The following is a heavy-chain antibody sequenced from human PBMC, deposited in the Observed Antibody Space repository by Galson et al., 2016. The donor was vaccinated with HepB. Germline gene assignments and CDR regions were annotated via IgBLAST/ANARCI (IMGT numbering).Heavy chain of an antibody. CDR3: ARVSGVYYGMDV. J-gene: IGHJ6*02. Sequence: SCKASGSTFTSYEISWVRQAPGQGLECMGWINPKSGGTNYEQRFQGRVTVSRDASISTAYMELTRLTSDDTAVYYCARVSGVYYGMDVWGHGTTVTVSS. V-gene: IGHV1-2*02. CDR2: INPKSGGT. CDR1: GSTFTSYE. D-gene: IGHD7-27*01.